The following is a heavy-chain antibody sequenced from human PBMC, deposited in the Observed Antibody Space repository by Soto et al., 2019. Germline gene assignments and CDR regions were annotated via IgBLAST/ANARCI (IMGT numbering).Heavy chain of an antibody. CDR1: GGSIDSGLYY. CDR3: AHSDYDILTGSRTYYFDY. J-gene: IGHJ4*02. Sequence: TLSLTCTVSGGSIDSGLYYWSWIRQPPGKALEWLALIYWDDDKRYSPSLKSRLTITKDTSKNQVVLTMTNMDPVDTATYYCAHSDYDILTGSRTYYFDYWGQGTLVTVSS. CDR2: IYWDDDK. D-gene: IGHD3-9*01. V-gene: IGHV2-5*08.